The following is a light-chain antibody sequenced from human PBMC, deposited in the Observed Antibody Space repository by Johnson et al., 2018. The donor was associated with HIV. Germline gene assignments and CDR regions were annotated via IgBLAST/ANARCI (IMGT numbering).Light chain of an antibody. Sequence: QSVLTQPPSVSAAPGQKVTISCSGSTSNIGNKYVSWYQHLPGTAPKLLIYENNKRPSGIPDRFSGSKSGTTATLVIAGLQPGDEADYYCGTWGAGLSVLYVCGTGTKVTVL. V-gene: IGLV1-51*02. CDR3: GTWGAGLSVLYV. CDR1: TSNIGNKY. CDR2: ENN. J-gene: IGLJ1*01.